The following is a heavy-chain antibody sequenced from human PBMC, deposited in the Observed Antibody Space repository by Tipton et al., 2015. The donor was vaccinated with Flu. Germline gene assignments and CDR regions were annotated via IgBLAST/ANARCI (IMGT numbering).Heavy chain of an antibody. J-gene: IGHJ4*02. CDR2: IYSGGST. CDR3: AKHLGGSSSY. V-gene: IGHV3-66*04. CDR1: GFTVNSNY. Sequence: SLRLSCAASGFTVNSNYMTWVRQAPGKGLEWVSIIYSGGSTYYADSVKGRFTISRDNSKNSLYLQMNSLRVEDTAVYYCAKHLGGSSSYWGQGTLVTVSS. D-gene: IGHD6-6*01.